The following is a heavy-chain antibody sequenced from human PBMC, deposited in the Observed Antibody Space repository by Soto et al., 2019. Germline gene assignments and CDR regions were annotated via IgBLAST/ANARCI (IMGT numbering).Heavy chain of an antibody. J-gene: IGHJ6*02. D-gene: IGHD3-3*01. CDR3: ATVPRITIFGVVIYYYYGMDV. CDR2: FDPEDGET. Sequence: ASVKVSCKVSGYTLTELSMHWVRQAPGKGLEWMGGFDPEDGETIYAQKFQGRVTMTEDTSTDTAYMELSSLRSEDTAVYYCATVPRITIFGVVIYYYYGMDVWGQGTTVTVSS. CDR1: GYTLTELS. V-gene: IGHV1-24*01.